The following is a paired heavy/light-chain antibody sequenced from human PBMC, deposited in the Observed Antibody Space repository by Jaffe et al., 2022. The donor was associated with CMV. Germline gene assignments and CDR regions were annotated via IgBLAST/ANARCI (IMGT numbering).Light chain of an antibody. CDR3: QSAHRDVV. CDR2: KDS. V-gene: IGLV3-25*03. Sequence: SSELTQPPSLSVSPGQTARITCSGDALAKQYAYWYQQKPGQAPVLVIYKDSERPSGIPERFSGSSSGTTVTLTISGVQAEDEADYYCQSAHRDVVFGGGTKLTVL. CDR1: ALAKQY. J-gene: IGLJ2*01.
Heavy chain of an antibody. J-gene: IGHJ4*02. Sequence: EVQLVESGGGLVQPGGSLRLSCAASGFTFSSYAMSWVRQAPGKGLEWVSGISGSGGSTYYADSVKGRFTISRDNSKNTLYLQMNSLRGEDTAVYYCAKGGDYFDSWAQGTLVTVSS. V-gene: IGHV3-23*04. CDR3: AKGGDYFDS. CDR2: ISGSGGST. CDR1: GFTFSSYA.